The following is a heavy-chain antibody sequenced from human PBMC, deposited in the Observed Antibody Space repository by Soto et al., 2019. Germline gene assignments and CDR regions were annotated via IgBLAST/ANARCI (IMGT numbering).Heavy chain of an antibody. Sequence: GGSLRLSCAASGFTFDDYAMHWVRQAPGKGLEWVSGISGKSGSIGYADSVKGRFTISRDNAKNSLYLQMNSLRAEDTALYYCAKAGAPVTTSNYDYAIDVWGQGTTVTVSS. CDR3: AKAGAPVTTSNYDYAIDV. CDR1: GFTFDDYA. CDR2: ISGKSGSI. V-gene: IGHV3-9*01. D-gene: IGHD4-17*01. J-gene: IGHJ6*02.